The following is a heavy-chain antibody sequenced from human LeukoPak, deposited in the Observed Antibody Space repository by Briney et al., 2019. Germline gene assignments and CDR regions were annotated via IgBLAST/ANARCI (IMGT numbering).Heavy chain of an antibody. CDR3: AREWGSGYFSLDY. CDR1: GVTFSNHA. V-gene: IGHV3-23*01. Sequence: GGSLRLSCAASGVTFSNHAMSWVRQAPGKGLEWVSGITGSGGSTYHAESVKGRFTISRDDSRNTLYLQMNSLRAEDTAVYYCAREWGSGYFSLDYWGQGTLVTVSS. CDR2: ITGSGGST. D-gene: IGHD5-12*01. J-gene: IGHJ4*02.